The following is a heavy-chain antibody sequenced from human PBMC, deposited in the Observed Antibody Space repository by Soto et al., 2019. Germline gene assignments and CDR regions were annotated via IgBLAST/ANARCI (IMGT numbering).Heavy chain of an antibody. Sequence: PSETLSLTCTVSGGSISSYYWSWIRQPPGKGLEWIGCIYYSGSTNYNPSLKSRVTISVDTSKNQFSLKLSSVTAADTAVYYCAKNYGNAFDIWGQGTMVTVSS. J-gene: IGHJ3*02. CDR2: IYYSGST. CDR3: AKNYGNAFDI. D-gene: IGHD3-10*01. CDR1: GGSISSYY. V-gene: IGHV4-59*01.